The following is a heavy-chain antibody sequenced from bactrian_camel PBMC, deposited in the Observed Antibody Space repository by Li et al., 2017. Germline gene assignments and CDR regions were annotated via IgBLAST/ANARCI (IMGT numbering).Heavy chain of an antibody. J-gene: IGHJ4*01. D-gene: IGHD2*01. V-gene: IGHV3S31*01. CDR1: GFTFDDWT. Sequence: VQLVESGGGLVQPGGSLRLSCAASGFTFDDWTMAWIRQAPGKGLEWVSAINSGGDSTYYADSVKGRFTISRDNAKSTLYLQLNSLKPEDTAVYYCVSLVGRPLVHQGTQVTVS. CDR2: INSGGDST.